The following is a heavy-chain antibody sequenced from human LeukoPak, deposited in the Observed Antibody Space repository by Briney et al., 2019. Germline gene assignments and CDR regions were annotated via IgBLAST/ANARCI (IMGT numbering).Heavy chain of an antibody. CDR3: ARDFSITIFVGAFDI. V-gene: IGHV3-21*01. Sequence: GGFLRLSCAASGFTFSSYSMNWVRQAPGKGLEWVSSISSSSSYIYYADSVKGRFTISRDNAKNSLYLQMNSLRAEDTAVYYCARDFSITIFVGAFDIWGQGTMVTVSS. CDR2: ISSSSSYI. D-gene: IGHD3-3*01. CDR1: GFTFSSYS. J-gene: IGHJ3*02.